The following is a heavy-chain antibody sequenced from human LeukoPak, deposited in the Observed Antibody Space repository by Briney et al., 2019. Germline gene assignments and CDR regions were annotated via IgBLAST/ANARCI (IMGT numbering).Heavy chain of an antibody. CDR2: ISGSGGST. CDR1: GFTFSSYS. D-gene: IGHD3-10*01. V-gene: IGHV3-23*01. CDR3: AKHGSGSSYDAFDI. J-gene: IGHJ3*02. Sequence: PGGSLRLSCAASGFTFSSYSMSWVRQPPGKGLEWGSAISGSGGSTYYADSVKGRFTISRDNSKNTLYRQMNSLRAEDTAVYYCAKHGSGSSYDAFDIWGQGTMVTVSS.